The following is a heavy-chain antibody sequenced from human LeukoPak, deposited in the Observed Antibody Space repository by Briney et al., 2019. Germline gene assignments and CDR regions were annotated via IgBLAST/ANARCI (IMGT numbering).Heavy chain of an antibody. CDR3: AAVDYFSGIDV. V-gene: IGHV1-58*02. J-gene: IGHJ6*02. CDR1: GFTFTSSG. CDR2: IVVGSGNT. Sequence: AVNVSCKACGFTFTSSGMQLVGQARGERREWIGWIVVGSGNTKHAQKLQESVTITQETSTSTAYLELSRLSSEETAVYSCAAVDYFSGIDVWGQGTTVTVS.